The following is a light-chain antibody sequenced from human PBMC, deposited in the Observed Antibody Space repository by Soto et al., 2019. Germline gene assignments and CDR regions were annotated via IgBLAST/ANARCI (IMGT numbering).Light chain of an antibody. CDR1: QGISSY. Sequence: AIRMTQSPSSLSASTGYRVTITCRASQGISSYLAWYQQKPGKAPKLLIYAASTLESGVLSRFSGSGYGTEFILTISRLQAEDSANYCWHQYYSYPGHTFGQATNPEFK. J-gene: IGKJ2*01. CDR3: HQYYSYPGHT. V-gene: IGKV1-8*01. CDR2: AAS.